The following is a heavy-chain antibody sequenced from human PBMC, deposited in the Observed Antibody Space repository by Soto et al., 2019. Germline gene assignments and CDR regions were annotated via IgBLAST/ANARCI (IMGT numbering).Heavy chain of an antibody. V-gene: IGHV4-30-4*01. CDR1: GGSISSGDYY. Sequence: KPSETLSLTCTVSGGSISSGDYYWSWIRQPPGKGLEWIGYIYYSGSTYYNPSLKSRVTISVDTSKNQFSLKLSSVTAADTAVYYCARDGYYDSSGQGGFDYWGQGTLVTVSS. CDR3: ARDGYYDSSGQGGFDY. J-gene: IGHJ4*02. D-gene: IGHD3-22*01. CDR2: IYYSGST.